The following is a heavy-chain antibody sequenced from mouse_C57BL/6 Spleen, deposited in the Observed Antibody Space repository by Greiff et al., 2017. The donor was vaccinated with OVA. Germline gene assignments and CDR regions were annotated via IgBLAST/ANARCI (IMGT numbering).Heavy chain of an antibody. CDR1: GYSITSGYY. J-gene: IGHJ2*01. V-gene: IGHV3-6*01. CDR2: ISYDGSN. CDR3: ARNYYGSAFDY. Sequence: EVQLVESGPGLVKPSQSLSLTCSVTGYSITSGYYWNWIRQFPGNKLEWMGYISYDGSNNYNPSLKNRISITRDTSKNQFCLKLNSVTTEDTATYCCARNYYGSAFDYWGQGTTLTVSS. D-gene: IGHD1-1*01.